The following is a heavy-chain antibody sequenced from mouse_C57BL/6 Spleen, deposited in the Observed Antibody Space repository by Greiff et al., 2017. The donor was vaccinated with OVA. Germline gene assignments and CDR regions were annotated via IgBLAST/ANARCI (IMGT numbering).Heavy chain of an antibody. D-gene: IGHD2-3*01. Sequence: EVQVVESGGGLVKPGGSLKLSRAASGFTFSDYGMHWVRQAPEKGLEWVAYISSGSSTIYYADTVKGRFTISRDNAKNTLFLQMTSLRSEDTAMYYCARGYDGSPMDYWGQGTSVTVSS. J-gene: IGHJ4*01. V-gene: IGHV5-17*01. CDR1: GFTFSDYG. CDR3: ARGYDGSPMDY. CDR2: ISSGSSTI.